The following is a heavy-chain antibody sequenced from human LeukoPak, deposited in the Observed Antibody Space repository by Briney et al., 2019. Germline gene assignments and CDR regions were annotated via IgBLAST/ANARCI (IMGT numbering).Heavy chain of an antibody. CDR3: ARHHYGSGSYFSGFDP. V-gene: IGHV4-39*01. CDR1: GGSISSSSYY. J-gene: IGHJ5*02. Sequence: PSETLSLTCTVSGGSISSSSYYWGWIRQPPGKGLEWIGSIYYSGSTYYNPSLKSRVTISVDTSKNQFSLKLSSVTAADTAVYYCARHHYGSGSYFSGFDPWGQGTLVTVSS. D-gene: IGHD3-10*01. CDR2: IYYSGST.